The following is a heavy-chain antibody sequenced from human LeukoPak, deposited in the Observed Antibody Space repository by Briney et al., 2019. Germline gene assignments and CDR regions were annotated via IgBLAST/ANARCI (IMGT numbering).Heavy chain of an antibody. D-gene: IGHD4-17*01. CDR3: ASAIYGVQACFDF. Sequence: PGGSLRLSCAASGFTFSSYGMHWVRQAPGKGLEWVAIIWYDGSNKYYTDSVKGRFTISRDNSKNTLYLQMNSLRVEDTAVYYCASAIYGVQACFDFSGQGTLVTVSS. CDR1: GFTFSSYG. J-gene: IGHJ4*02. CDR2: IWYDGSNK. V-gene: IGHV3-33*01.